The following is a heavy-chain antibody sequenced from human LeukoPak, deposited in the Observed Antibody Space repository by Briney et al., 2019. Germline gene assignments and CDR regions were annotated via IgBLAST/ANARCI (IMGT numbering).Heavy chain of an antibody. CDR3: AKDMRWLQFYLFDY. V-gene: IGHV3-30*02. Sequence: PGGSLRLSCAASGFTFSSYGMHWVRQTPGKGLEWVAFIRYDGSNKYYADSVKGRFTISRDNSKNTLYLQMNSLRAEDTAVYYCAKDMRWLQFYLFDYWGQGTLVTVSS. CDR1: GFTFSSYG. J-gene: IGHJ4*02. D-gene: IGHD5-24*01. CDR2: IRYDGSNK.